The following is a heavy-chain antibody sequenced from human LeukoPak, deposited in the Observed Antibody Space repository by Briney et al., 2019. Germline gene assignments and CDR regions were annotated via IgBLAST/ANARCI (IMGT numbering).Heavy chain of an antibody. CDR3: ARAPSSSWSDAFDI. V-gene: IGHV3-48*03. D-gene: IGHD6-13*01. CDR2: ISGSGSTI. J-gene: IGHJ3*02. Sequence: GGSLRLSCAASGFRFSSYEMNWVRQAPGKGLDWVSYISGSGSTIYYADSVKGRFTISRDNAKNSLYLQMNSLRAEDTAVYYCARAPSSSWSDAFDIWGQGTMVTVSS. CDR1: GFRFSSYE.